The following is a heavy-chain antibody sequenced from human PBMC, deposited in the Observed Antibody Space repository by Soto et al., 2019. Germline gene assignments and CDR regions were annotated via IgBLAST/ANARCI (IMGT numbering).Heavy chain of an antibody. CDR1: GFTFGDYT. CDR2: ISWDGGST. J-gene: IGHJ4*02. Sequence: QPGGSLRLSCAASGFTFGDYTMHCVRQAPGKGLEWVSLISWDGGSTYYADSVKGRFTISRDNSKNSLYLQMNSLRTEDTALYYCAKDSVEGYYDSSGYFDYWGQGTLVTVSS. V-gene: IGHV3-43*01. D-gene: IGHD3-22*01. CDR3: AKDSVEGYYDSSGYFDY.